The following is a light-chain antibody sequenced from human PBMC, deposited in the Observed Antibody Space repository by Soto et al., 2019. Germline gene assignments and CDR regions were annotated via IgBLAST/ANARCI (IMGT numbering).Light chain of an antibody. J-gene: IGKJ1*01. V-gene: IGKV3-20*01. CDR3: QQYGSSPWT. CDR1: QSGSSNY. CDR2: GAA. Sequence: EIVLTKSPGTLSLSPGERATLSYRASQSGSSNYLAWYQQKPGQAPRPLIYGAASRATGIPDRFSGSGAGTDFTLTISRLESEDFAVYYCQQYGSSPWTFGQGTKVEIK.